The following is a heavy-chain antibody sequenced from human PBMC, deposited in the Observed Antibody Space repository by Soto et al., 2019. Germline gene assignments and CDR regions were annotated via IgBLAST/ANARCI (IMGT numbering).Heavy chain of an antibody. CDR1: GFSFSTYG. CDR2: IWFDGSKQ. CDR3: AGGTASVGYHFDL. D-gene: IGHD6-13*01. Sequence: QVQLVESGGGVVQPGRSLKLSCAASGFSFSTYGFHWVRQAPGKGPEWVAVIWFDGSKQYYADTVEGRVTIARDNSKNTLFLQMNTLRDEDTSVYYCAGGTASVGYHFDLWGQGALVTVSS. V-gene: IGHV3-33*01. J-gene: IGHJ4*02.